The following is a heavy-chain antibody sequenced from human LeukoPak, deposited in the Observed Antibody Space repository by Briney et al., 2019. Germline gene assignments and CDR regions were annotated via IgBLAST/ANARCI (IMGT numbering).Heavy chain of an antibody. CDR2: SSPYNGNT. V-gene: IGHV1-18*01. CDR3: ARGPGYATYPEYFQH. CDR1: GYTFTTYG. J-gene: IGHJ1*01. D-gene: IGHD2-8*01. Sequence: ASVKVSCKASGYTFTTYGISWVRQAPGQGLEWMGWSSPYNGNTNYAQKLRGRVTMTTDTSTSTAYMELRSLRSDDTAVYYCARGPGYATYPEYFQHWGQGTLVTVSS.